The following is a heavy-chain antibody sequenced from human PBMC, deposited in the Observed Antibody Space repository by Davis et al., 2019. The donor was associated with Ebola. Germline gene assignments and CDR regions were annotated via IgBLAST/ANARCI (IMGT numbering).Heavy chain of an antibody. CDR3: ARVHCSSTSCYVAAFDI. V-gene: IGHV1-18*04. Sequence: GESLKISCKDSGNSFTSHWIGWVRQMPGKGLEWMAWISAYNGNTKYAQKLQGRVTMTTDTSTSTAYMELRSLRSDDTALYYCARVHCSSTSCYVAAFDIWGQGTMVTVSS. CDR2: ISAYNGNT. D-gene: IGHD2-2*01. J-gene: IGHJ3*02. CDR1: GNSFTSHW.